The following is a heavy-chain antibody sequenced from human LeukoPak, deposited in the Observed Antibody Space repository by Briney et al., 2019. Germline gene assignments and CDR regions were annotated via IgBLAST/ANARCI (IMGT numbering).Heavy chain of an antibody. D-gene: IGHD6-13*01. J-gene: IGHJ5*02. CDR1: GGSISSGGYY. V-gene: IGHV4-31*03. Sequence: NPSETLSLTCTVSGGSISSGGYYWSWIRQHPGKGLEWIGYIYYSGSTYYNPSLKSRVTISVDTSKNQFSLKLSSVTAADTAVYYCARDLAAAGTVDPWGQGTLVTVSS. CDR3: ARDLAAAGTVDP. CDR2: IYYSGST.